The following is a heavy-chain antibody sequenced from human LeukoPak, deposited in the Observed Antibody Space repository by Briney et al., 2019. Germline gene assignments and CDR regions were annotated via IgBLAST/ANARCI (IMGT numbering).Heavy chain of an antibody. D-gene: IGHD5-18*01. CDR2: IYPGDSGT. CDR1: GYIFTSYW. CDR3: ARQASAGYSYGLDY. Sequence: GESLKISCTGSGYIFTSYWIGWVRQMPGKGLEWMGIIYPGDSGTRYSPSFQGQVTISADKSISTAYLQWSRLKASDTAMYYCARQASAGYSYGLDYWGQGTLVTVSS. V-gene: IGHV5-51*01. J-gene: IGHJ4*02.